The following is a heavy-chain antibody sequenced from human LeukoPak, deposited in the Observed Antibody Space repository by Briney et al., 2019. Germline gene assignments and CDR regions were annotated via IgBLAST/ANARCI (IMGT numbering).Heavy chain of an antibody. V-gene: IGHV1-2*02. D-gene: IGHD6-13*01. CDR1: GYTFTGYY. J-gene: IGHJ4*02. Sequence: ASVKVSCKASGYTFTGYYMHWVRQAPGQGLEWMGWINPNSGGTNYAQEFQGRVTMTRDTSISTAYMELSRLRSDDTAVYYCARVRQLVLSSFDYWGQGTLVTVSS. CDR2: INPNSGGT. CDR3: ARVRQLVLSSFDY.